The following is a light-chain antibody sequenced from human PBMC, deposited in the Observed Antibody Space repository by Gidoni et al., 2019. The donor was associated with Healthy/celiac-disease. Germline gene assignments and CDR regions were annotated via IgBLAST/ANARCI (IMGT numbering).Light chain of an antibody. CDR1: PSLVYSYGNTY. Sequence: DVVMTQSPLSLPVTLGQPASINCRSSPSLVYSYGNTYMNWLQQRPGQSPRRLIYKVSNRDSGVPDRFSGSGSGTDFTLKISRVEAEDVGVYYCMQGTHWFTFGQGTRLEIK. CDR2: KVS. J-gene: IGKJ5*01. CDR3: MQGTHWFT. V-gene: IGKV2-30*01.